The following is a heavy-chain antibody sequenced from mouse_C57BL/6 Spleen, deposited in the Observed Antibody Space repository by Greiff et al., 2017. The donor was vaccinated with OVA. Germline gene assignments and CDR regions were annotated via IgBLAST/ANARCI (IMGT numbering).Heavy chain of an antibody. D-gene: IGHD2-4*01. V-gene: IGHV1-82*01. Sequence: VQLQQSGPELVKPGASVKISCKASGYAFSSSWMNWVKQRPGKGLEWIGRLYPGDGDTNYNGKFKGKATLTADKSSSTAYMQLSSLTSEDSAVYFCARSDDYDGVLFDYWGQGTTLTVSS. CDR1: GYAFSSSW. CDR3: ARSDDYDGVLFDY. CDR2: LYPGDGDT. J-gene: IGHJ2*01.